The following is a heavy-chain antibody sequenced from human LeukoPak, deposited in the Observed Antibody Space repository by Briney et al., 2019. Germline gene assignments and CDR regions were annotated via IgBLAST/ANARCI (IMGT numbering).Heavy chain of an antibody. D-gene: IGHD5-24*01. V-gene: IGHV3-33*01. CDR1: GFTFSSYG. CDR2: IWYDGSNK. Sequence: PGRSLRLSCAASGFTFSSYGMHWVRRAPGKGLEWVAVIWYDGSNKYYADSVKGRFTISRDNSKNTLYLQMNSLRAEDTAVYYCAGAEGWLQPLDYWGQGTLVTVSS. CDR3: AGAEGWLQPLDY. J-gene: IGHJ4*02.